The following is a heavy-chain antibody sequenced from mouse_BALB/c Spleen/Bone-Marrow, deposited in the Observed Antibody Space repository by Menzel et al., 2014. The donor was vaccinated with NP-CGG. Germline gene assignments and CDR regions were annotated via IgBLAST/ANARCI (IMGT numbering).Heavy chain of an antibody. Sequence: EVKLMESGGGLVQPGGSLRLSCATSGFTFTDYYMSWVRQPPGKALEGLGFIRNKAKGXTTEYSASVKGRFTISRDNSQSILYLQVNTLRAEDSATYYCARDINYDIYWYFDVWGAGTTVTVSS. CDR1: GFTFTDYY. CDR2: IRNKAKGXTT. D-gene: IGHD2-4*01. V-gene: IGHV7-3*02. J-gene: IGHJ1*01. CDR3: ARDINYDIYWYFDV.